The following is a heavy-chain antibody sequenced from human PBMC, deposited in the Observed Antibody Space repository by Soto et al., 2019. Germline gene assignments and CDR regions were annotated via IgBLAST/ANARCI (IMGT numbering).Heavy chain of an antibody. CDR3: ARVGYSSSWVNFDY. Sequence: PSQTLSLTCDISGDSVSSNSAGWKWIRQTPSRGLEWLGRTYYKSKWYYTYAASVKSRITVSPDTSKNQFSLQLTSVTPEDTAVYYCARVGYSSSWVNFDYWGQGTLVTVSS. V-gene: IGHV6-1*01. D-gene: IGHD6-13*01. J-gene: IGHJ4*02. CDR2: TYYKSKWYY. CDR1: GDSVSSNSAG.